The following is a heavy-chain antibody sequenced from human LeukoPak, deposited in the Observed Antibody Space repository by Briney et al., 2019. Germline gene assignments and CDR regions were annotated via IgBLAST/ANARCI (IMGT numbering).Heavy chain of an antibody. J-gene: IGHJ6*03. CDR2: IIPILGIA. D-gene: IGHD4-11*01. V-gene: IGHV1-69*04. CDR3: ARDYGYYSNHPYYYYYMDV. CDR1: GGTFSSYT. Sequence: SVKVSCKASGGTFSSYTISLVRQAPGQGLEWMGRIIPILGIANYAQQFQGRVTIAADKHTSTAYMELSSLRSEDTVVYYCARDYGYYSNHPYYYYYMDVWGKGTTVTVSS.